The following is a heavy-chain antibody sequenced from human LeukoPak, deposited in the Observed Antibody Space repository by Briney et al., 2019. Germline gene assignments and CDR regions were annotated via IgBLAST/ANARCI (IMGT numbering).Heavy chain of an antibody. CDR1: GFTFSNAW. Sequence: GGSLRLSCAASGFTFSNAWMSWVRQAPGKGLEWVSYISSSSSTIYYADSVKGRFTISRDNAKNSLYLQMNSLRTEDTAVYYCARDTAHYDFWSGYPIDKYGMDVWGQGTTVTVSS. V-gene: IGHV3-48*01. CDR3: ARDTAHYDFWSGYPIDKYGMDV. CDR2: ISSSSSTI. J-gene: IGHJ6*02. D-gene: IGHD3-3*01.